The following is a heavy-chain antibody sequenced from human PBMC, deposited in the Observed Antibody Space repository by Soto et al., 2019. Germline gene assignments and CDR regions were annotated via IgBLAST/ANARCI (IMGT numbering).Heavy chain of an antibody. CDR1: GYTLTELS. CDR3: ATDSGRFLSPITMVRGVIIPGIDY. D-gene: IGHD3-10*01. CDR2: FDPEDGET. J-gene: IGHJ4*02. V-gene: IGHV1-24*01. Sequence: DSVKVSCKVSGYTLTELSMHWVRQAPGKGLEWMGGFDPEDGETIYAHKFQGRVTMTEDTSTDTAYMELSSLRSEDTAVYYCATDSGRFLSPITMVRGVIIPGIDYWGQGTLVTVSS.